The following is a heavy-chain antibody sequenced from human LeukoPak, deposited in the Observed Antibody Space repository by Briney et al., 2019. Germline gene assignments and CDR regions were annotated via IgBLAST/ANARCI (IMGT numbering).Heavy chain of an antibody. CDR2: IRYDGSNK. V-gene: IGHV3-30*02. CDR1: GFTFSSYG. CDR3: AKVSAAMGNFDY. J-gene: IGHJ4*02. Sequence: PGGSVRLSCAASGFTFSSYGMHWVRQAPGKGLEWVAFIRYDGSNKYCADSVKGRFTISRDNSKNTLYLQMNSLRAEDTAVYYCAKVSAAMGNFDYWGQGTLVTVSS. D-gene: IGHD5-18*01.